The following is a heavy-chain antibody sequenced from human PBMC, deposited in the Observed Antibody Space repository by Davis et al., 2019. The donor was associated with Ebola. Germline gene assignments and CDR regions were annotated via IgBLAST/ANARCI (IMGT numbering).Heavy chain of an antibody. CDR1: GFTFSSYE. Sequence: PGGSLRLSCAASGFTFSSYEMNWVRQAPGKGLEWVSFIRRKSSGGTGEYAASVKGRFAISRDDSKSVAYLQMDSLKIEDTAVYYCTISSSIGGQGTLVTVSS. J-gene: IGHJ4*02. V-gene: IGHV3-49*04. CDR3: TISSSI. D-gene: IGHD6-6*01. CDR2: IRRKSSGGTG.